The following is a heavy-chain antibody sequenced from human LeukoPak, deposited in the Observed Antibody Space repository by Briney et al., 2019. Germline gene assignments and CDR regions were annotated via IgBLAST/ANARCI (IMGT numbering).Heavy chain of an antibody. Sequence: SVKVSCKASGYTFTSYAISWVRQAPGQGLEWMGGIIPIFGTANYAQKFQGRVTITADESTSTAYMELSSLRSEDTAVYYCARDPPLGCSSTSCYVTEGFDPWGQGTLVTVSS. CDR3: ARDPPLGCSSTSCYVTEGFDP. D-gene: IGHD2-2*01. J-gene: IGHJ5*02. CDR1: GYTFTSYA. CDR2: IIPIFGTA. V-gene: IGHV1-69*13.